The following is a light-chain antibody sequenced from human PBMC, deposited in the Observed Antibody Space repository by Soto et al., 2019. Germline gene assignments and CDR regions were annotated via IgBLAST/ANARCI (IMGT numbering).Light chain of an antibody. Sequence: IVMTQSPDSLAVSLSERATINCKSSQTVLSSSNNQNYLAWYRQKPGQPPQLLILWASTRESGVPDRFSGSGSWTDFTLTISSLQAEDVAVYYCQQYYSYPAFGQGTRVESK. V-gene: IGKV4-1*01. CDR3: QQYYSYPA. CDR2: WAS. CDR1: QTVLSSSNNQNY. J-gene: IGKJ1*01.